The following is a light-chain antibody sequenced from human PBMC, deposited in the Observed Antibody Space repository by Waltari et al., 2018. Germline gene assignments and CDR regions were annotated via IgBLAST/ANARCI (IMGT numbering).Light chain of an antibody. V-gene: IGKV3-11*01. J-gene: IGKJ2*01. Sequence: EIVLTQSPATLSLSPGERAPLTCRASQIVSSSLAWYQRKPGQAPRLLIYDASNRATGIPARFSGSGSGTDFTLTISSLEPEDFAVYYCQQRSNWPPMYTFGQGTKLEIK. CDR3: QQRSNWPPMYT. CDR1: QIVSSS. CDR2: DAS.